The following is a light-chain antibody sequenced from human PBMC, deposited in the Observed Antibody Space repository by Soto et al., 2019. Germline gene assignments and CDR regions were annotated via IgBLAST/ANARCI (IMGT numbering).Light chain of an antibody. CDR3: QKYNSALFT. Sequence: DSQMTQSPSSLSASVGDRVTITCRASQGISNYLAWYQQKPGKVPKLLIYNAYTLQSGVPSRFSGSGSGTDFTLTISSLQPEDVATYYCQKYNSALFTFGPGTKVDIK. CDR1: QGISNY. V-gene: IGKV1-27*01. J-gene: IGKJ3*01. CDR2: NAY.